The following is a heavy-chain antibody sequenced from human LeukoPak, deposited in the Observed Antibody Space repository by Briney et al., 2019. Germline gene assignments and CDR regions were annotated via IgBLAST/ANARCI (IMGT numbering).Heavy chain of an antibody. CDR3: AKKTQGTIPWDY. CDR2: ISGSGGNT. CDR1: GFIFSSYA. J-gene: IGHJ4*02. D-gene: IGHD2-21*01. Sequence: GGSLRLSCAASGFIFSSYAMSWVRQAPGKGLEWVSAISGSGGNTYCADSVKGRFTISRDNSKNTLYLQMNSLRAEDTAVYYCAKKTQGTIPWDYWGQGTLVTVSS. V-gene: IGHV3-23*01.